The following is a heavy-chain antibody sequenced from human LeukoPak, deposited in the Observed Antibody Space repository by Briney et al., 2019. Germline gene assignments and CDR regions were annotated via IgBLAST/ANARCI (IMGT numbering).Heavy chain of an antibody. J-gene: IGHJ4*02. CDR2: ISYDGSNK. V-gene: IGHV3-30*18. CDR3: AKRSLLGEYY. D-gene: IGHD3-10*01. Sequence: GGSLRLSCAASGFTFSSYGMHWVRQAPGRGLEWVAVISYDGSNKYYADSVKGRFTISRDNSKNTLYLQMNSLRAEDTAVYYCAKRSLLGEYYWGQGTLVTVSS. CDR1: GFTFSSYG.